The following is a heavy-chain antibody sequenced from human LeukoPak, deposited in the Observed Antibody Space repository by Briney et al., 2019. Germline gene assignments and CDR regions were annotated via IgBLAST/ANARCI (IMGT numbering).Heavy chain of an antibody. CDR1: GGSFSGYY. D-gene: IGHD3-10*01. CDR2: INHSGST. CDR3: ARGFGELKGGNWFDP. V-gene: IGHV4-34*01. J-gene: IGHJ5*02. Sequence: SETLSLTCAVYGGSFSGYYWSWIRQPPGKGLEWIGEINHSGSTNYIPSLKSRVTISVDTSKNQFSLKLSSVTAADTAVYYCARGFGELKGGNWFDPWGQGTLVTVSS.